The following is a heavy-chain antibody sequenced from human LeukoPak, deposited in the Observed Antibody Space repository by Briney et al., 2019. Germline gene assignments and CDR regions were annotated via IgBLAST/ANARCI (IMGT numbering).Heavy chain of an antibody. CDR2: TYDSRNT. J-gene: IGHJ5*02. Sequence: SETLSLTCTVSGCSITIYDWSWIRQPPWKGLEWIGYTYDSRNTNYNPSLKSRVTISAVPSKSQFLLPLSSVTTAHTAVYYFARAGWGDDSWSGPTINWVDPWGQGTVITVSS. CDR1: GCSITIYD. CDR3: ARAGWGDDSWSGPTINWVDP. V-gene: IGHV4-59*01. D-gene: IGHD3-3*01.